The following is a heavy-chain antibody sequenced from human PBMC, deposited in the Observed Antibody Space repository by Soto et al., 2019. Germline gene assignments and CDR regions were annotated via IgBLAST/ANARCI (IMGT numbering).Heavy chain of an antibody. CDR2: IYYSGST. D-gene: IGHD6-13*01. CDR3: ARNVRGIAAAGTLGMDV. J-gene: IGHJ6*02. V-gene: IGHV4-39*01. Sequence: SETLSLTCTVSGGSISSSSYYWGWIRQPPGKGLEWIGSIYYSGSTYYNPSLKSRVTISVDTSKNQFSLKLSSVTAADTAVYYCARNVRGIAAAGTLGMDVWGQGTTVTVSS. CDR1: GGSISSSSYY.